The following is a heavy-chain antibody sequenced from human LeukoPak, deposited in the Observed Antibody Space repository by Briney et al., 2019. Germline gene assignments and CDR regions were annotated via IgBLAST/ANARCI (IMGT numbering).Heavy chain of an antibody. CDR1: GYTFTGYY. CDR2: INPKSGGT. D-gene: IGHD1-26*01. CDR3: ARDRGTSLGSDY. Sequence: ASVKVSCKASGYTFTGYYMHWVRQAPGQGLEWMGWINPKSGGTNYAQKFRGRVTMTRDTSISTAYMELSSLRSDDTAVYYCARDRGTSLGSDYWGQGTLVTVSS. J-gene: IGHJ4*02. V-gene: IGHV1-2*02.